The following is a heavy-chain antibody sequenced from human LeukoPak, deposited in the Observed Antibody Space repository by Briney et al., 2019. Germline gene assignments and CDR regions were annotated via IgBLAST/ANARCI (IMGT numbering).Heavy chain of an antibody. Sequence: GGSLRLSCAASGFTFSSYAMHWVRQAPGKGLEWVAVISYDGSNKYYADSVKGRFTISRDNSKNTLYLQMNSLRAEDTAIYYCAKDLPYYYDSSGSGDAFDIWGRGTMVTVST. D-gene: IGHD3-22*01. J-gene: IGHJ3*02. V-gene: IGHV3-30-3*01. CDR2: ISYDGSNK. CDR1: GFTFSSYA. CDR3: AKDLPYYYDSSGSGDAFDI.